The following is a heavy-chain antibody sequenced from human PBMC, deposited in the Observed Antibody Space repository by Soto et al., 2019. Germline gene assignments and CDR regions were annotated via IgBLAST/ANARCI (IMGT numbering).Heavy chain of an antibody. J-gene: IGHJ5*01. CDR2: IDPSDSYT. CDR1: GYNFTAFW. Sequence: GESLKISCKASGYNFTAFWIHWVRQMPGKGLEWLGKIDPSDSYTNYSPSFEGHVTISTDNSITTAYLQWSSLSASDTALYFCARVHKNWFDSWAQGTMVTVSS. CDR3: ARVHKNWFDS. V-gene: IGHV5-10-1*01.